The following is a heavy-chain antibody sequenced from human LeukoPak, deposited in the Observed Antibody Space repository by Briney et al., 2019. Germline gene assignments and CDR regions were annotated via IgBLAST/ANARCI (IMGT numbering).Heavy chain of an antibody. Sequence: GESLKISCKSSGYSFTSYWIVWVRQMPGKGLEWMVIIYPGDSDTKYSPSFQGQVTISADKATSTAYLQWSSLKASDTAMYYCARHGYGSSWYLGIPDYWGQGTLVTVSS. J-gene: IGHJ4*02. CDR3: ARHGYGSSWYLGIPDY. CDR2: IYPGDSDT. CDR1: GYSFTSYW. D-gene: IGHD6-13*01. V-gene: IGHV5-51*01.